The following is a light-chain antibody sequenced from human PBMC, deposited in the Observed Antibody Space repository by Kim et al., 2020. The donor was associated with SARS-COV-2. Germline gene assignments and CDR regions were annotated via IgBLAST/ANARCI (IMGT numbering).Light chain of an antibody. CDR3: FSRDTDGPHNYV. CDR2: AKT. V-gene: IGLV3-19*01. J-gene: IGLJ1*01. CDR1: SLRSDY. Sequence: LGQKVRSTCQGASLRSDYASWYQQKPGQAPLLVIYAKTNRPSGIPDRFSGSSSGNTASLTITGAQAEDEADYYCFSRDTDGPHNYVFGTGTKVTVL.